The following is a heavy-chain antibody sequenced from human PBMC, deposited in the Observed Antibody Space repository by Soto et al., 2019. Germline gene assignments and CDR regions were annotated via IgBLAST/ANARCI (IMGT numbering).Heavy chain of an antibody. CDR2: ISAYNGNT. CDR1: GYTFTSYG. V-gene: IGHV1-18*01. Sequence: ASVKVSCKASGYTFTSYGISWVRQAPGQGLEWMGWISAYNGNTNYAQKLQGRVTMTTDTSTSTAYMELRSLRSDDTAVYYCARTSVVVPAAAFNWFDPWGQGTLVTVS. CDR3: ARTSVVVPAAAFNWFDP. J-gene: IGHJ5*02. D-gene: IGHD2-2*01.